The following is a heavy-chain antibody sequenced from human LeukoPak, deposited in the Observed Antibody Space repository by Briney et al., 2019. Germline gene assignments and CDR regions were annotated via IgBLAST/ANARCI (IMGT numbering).Heavy chain of an antibody. CDR1: GGTFSSYA. Sequence: SVKVSCKASGGTFSSYAISWVRQAPGQGLEWMGGIIPIFGTANYVQKFQGRVTITADESTSTAYMELSSLRSEDTAVYYCARVALWFGAATRDYYYGMDVWGQGTTVTVSS. D-gene: IGHD3-10*01. J-gene: IGHJ6*02. CDR3: ARVALWFGAATRDYYYGMDV. V-gene: IGHV1-69*13. CDR2: IIPIFGTA.